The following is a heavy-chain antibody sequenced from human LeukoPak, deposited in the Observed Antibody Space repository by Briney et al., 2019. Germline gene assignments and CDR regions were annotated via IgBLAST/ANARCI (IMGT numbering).Heavy chain of an antibody. V-gene: IGHV1-24*01. J-gene: IGHJ6*04. D-gene: IGHD3-10*01. Sequence: ASVKVSCKVSEYSLTELSMHWVRQAPGKGLEWMGGFDPEDGGTYYAQKFQGRVTTTEDTATGTAHMELSSLRSEDTAVYYCATGYYGSGRRAYYGMDVWGKGTTVTVSS. CDR1: EYSLTELS. CDR3: ATGYYGSGRRAYYGMDV. CDR2: FDPEDGGT.